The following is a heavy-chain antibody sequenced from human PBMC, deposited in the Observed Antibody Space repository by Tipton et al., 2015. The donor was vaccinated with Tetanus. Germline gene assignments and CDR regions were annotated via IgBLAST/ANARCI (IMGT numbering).Heavy chain of an antibody. V-gene: IGHV3-21*01. CDR2: ISGTGNYI. CDR1: GFTFNTYT. D-gene: IGHD5-24*01. Sequence: GSLRLSCAASGFTFNTYTMNWVRQAPGKGLEWISSISGTGNYIYYADSVKGRFTISGDNAEKSLYLQMNSLRTDDTAVYYCVTTGRERWLPMIFDSWGHGTLVTVSS. J-gene: IGHJ4*01. CDR3: VTTGRERWLPMIFDS.